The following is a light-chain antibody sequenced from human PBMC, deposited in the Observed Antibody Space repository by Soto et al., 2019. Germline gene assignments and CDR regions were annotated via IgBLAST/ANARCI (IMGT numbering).Light chain of an antibody. J-gene: IGKJ1*01. CDR2: GAS. CDR3: QQYDNWPRT. V-gene: IGKV3-15*01. CDR1: QSVRSN. Sequence: EIVMTQSPATLSVAAGERATLSCRASQSVRSNLAWYQQKPGQAPRLLIYGASTGATGIPARFSGSGSGTEFTLTISSLQSEDFALYYCQQYDNWPRTFGQGTKVEIK.